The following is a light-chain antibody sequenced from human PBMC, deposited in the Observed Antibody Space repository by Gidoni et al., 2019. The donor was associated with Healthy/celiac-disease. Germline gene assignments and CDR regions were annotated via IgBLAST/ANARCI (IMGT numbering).Light chain of an antibody. CDR1: QSVSSSY. CDR2: GAS. Sequence: EIVLTQSPGPLSLSPGERATLSCRASQSVSSSYLAWYQQKPGQAPRLLIYGASSRATGIPDRFSGSGSGTDFTLTISRLEPEDFAVYYCQQYGSSPPELTFGGXTKVEIK. CDR3: QQYGSSPPELT. V-gene: IGKV3-20*01. J-gene: IGKJ4*01.